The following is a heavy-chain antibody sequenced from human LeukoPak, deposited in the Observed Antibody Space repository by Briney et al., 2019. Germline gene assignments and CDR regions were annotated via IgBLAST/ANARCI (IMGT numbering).Heavy chain of an antibody. CDR2: ISSSSSYI. J-gene: IGHJ4*02. V-gene: IGHV3-21*01. CDR1: GFTFSSYS. D-gene: IGHD3-10*01. CDR3: AGEGYYYGSGGSYFDY. Sequence: PGGSLRLSCAASGFTFSSYSMNWVRQAPGKGLEWVSSISSSSSYIYYADSVKGRFTISRDNAKNSLYLQMNSLRAEDTAVYYCAGEGYYYGSGGSYFDYWGQGTLVTVSS.